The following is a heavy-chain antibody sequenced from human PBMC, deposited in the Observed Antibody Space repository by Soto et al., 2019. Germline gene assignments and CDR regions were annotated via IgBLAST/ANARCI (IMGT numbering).Heavy chain of an antibody. CDR1: GYRFTSYA. Sequence: VASVKVSCKASGYRFTSYAMHWVRQAPGQRLEWMGWINAGNGNTKYSQKFQGRVTITRDTSASTAYMELSSLRSEDTAVYYCARSIVVVTALDYWGQGTLVTVSS. CDR2: INAGNGNT. D-gene: IGHD2-21*02. CDR3: ARSIVVVTALDY. V-gene: IGHV1-3*01. J-gene: IGHJ4*02.